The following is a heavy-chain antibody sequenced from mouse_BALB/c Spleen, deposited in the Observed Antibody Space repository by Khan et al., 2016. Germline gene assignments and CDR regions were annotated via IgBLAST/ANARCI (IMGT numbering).Heavy chain of an antibody. Sequence: VQLKESGAELVKPGASVKLSCTASGFNIKDTYIHWVKQRPEQGLEWIGRIDPANDNTKYDPRFQGKATITADTSSNTAYLQLSSLTSEDTAVYFWARGIYDYGVAYWGQGTLVSVSA. CDR1: GFNIKDTY. CDR2: IDPANDNT. D-gene: IGHD2-4*01. V-gene: IGHV14-3*02. J-gene: IGHJ3*01. CDR3: ARGIYDYGVAY.